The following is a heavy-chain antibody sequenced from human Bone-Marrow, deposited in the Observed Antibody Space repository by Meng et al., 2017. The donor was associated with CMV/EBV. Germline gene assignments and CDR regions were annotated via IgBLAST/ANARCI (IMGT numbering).Heavy chain of an antibody. V-gene: IGHV3-7*01. D-gene: IGHD1-1*01. CDR3: ARYRTTADY. CDR1: GFTFSSYD. Sequence: GESLKISCAASGFTFSSYDMHWVRQAPGKGLEWVANIREDGSEKNYVDSVKGRFTISRDNAKDSLFLQMNSLRAEDTAVYYCARYRTTADYWGQGTLVTVSS. J-gene: IGHJ4*02. CDR2: IREDGSEK.